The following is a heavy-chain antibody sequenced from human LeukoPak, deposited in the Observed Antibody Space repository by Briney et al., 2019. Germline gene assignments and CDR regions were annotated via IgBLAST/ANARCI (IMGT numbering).Heavy chain of an antibody. Sequence: SETLSLTCADYGGSFSGYYWSWIRQPPGKGLEWIGEINHSGSTNYNPSLKSRVTISVDTSKNQFSLKLSSVTAADTAVYYCARDLGYSIPFDYWGQGTLVTVSS. V-gene: IGHV4-34*01. D-gene: IGHD2-15*01. CDR3: ARDLGYSIPFDY. CDR1: GGSFSGYY. J-gene: IGHJ4*02. CDR2: INHSGST.